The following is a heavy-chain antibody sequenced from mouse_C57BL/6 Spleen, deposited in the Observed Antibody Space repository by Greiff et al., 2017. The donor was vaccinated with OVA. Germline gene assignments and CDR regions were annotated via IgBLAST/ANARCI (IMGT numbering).Heavy chain of an antibody. Sequence: VQLQQSGAELVKPGASVKISCKASGYAFSSYWMNWVKQRPGKGLEWIGQIYPGDGDTNYNGKFKGKATLTADKSSSTAYMQLSSLTSEDSAVYFCARGESTVVATDYAMDYWGQGTSVTVSS. J-gene: IGHJ4*01. V-gene: IGHV1-80*01. CDR1: GYAFSSYW. CDR3: ARGESTVVATDYAMDY. D-gene: IGHD1-1*01. CDR2: IYPGDGDT.